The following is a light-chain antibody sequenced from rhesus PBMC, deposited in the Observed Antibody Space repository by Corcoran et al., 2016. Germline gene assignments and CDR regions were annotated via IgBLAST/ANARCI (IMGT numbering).Light chain of an antibody. Sequence: DIVLTQSPASLAVSPGPRATITCRASESVSFFGVNLIHWYQQKPEQPPKLLVYQTSNTHTGVPARFSGSWSGTDFTLTISPMEADDAADYYCLQTYNSPYSFGQGTKVEIK. CDR3: LQTYNSPYS. J-gene: IGKJ2*01. CDR2: QTS. CDR1: ESVSFFGVNL. V-gene: IGKV7-13*01.